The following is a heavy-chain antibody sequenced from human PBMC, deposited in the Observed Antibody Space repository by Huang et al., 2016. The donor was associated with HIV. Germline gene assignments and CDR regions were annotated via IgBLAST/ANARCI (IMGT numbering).Heavy chain of an antibody. D-gene: IGHD4-17*01. Sequence: EVQLVESGGGLVQPGGSLTLSCSASGFTFRTHSMNWVRQAQGKGLEWISYISSGGSVIYYADSVKGRFTVSRDNAKNSLFLQLSSLRPDDTAAYFCARSSLGELRGAFDVWGQGAIVTVSS. CDR3: ARSSLGELRGAFDV. J-gene: IGHJ3*01. V-gene: IGHV3-48*01. CDR2: ISSGGSVI. CDR1: GFTFRTHS.